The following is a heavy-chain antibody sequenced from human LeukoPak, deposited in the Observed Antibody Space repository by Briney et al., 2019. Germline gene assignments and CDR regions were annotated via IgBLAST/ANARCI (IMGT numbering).Heavy chain of an antibody. CDR3: ARDPGENYPYNWFDP. J-gene: IGHJ5*02. CDR1: GGSITSHY. CDR2: IYYSGNT. V-gene: IGHV4-59*11. Sequence: SETLSLTCTVSGGSITSHYWSWIRQPPGEGLEWIGYIYYSGNTNYNPSLKSRVTISVDTSKNQFSLSLTSVTAADTAVYYCARDPGENYPYNWFDPWGQGTLVTVSS. D-gene: IGHD5-24*01.